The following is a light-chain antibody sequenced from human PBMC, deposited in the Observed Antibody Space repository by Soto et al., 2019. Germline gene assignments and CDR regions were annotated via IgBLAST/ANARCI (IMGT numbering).Light chain of an antibody. J-gene: IGKJ1*01. CDR1: QIIYNW. CDR3: QQFHSFSRT. V-gene: IGKV1-5*01. CDR2: GAS. Sequence: IHMTHSPSTLSASVLYRVTITFLASQIIYNWLAWYQQKPGKAPKLLISGASTLEGGVPSRFSGSGSGTEFTLTISSLQPEDFATYYCQQFHSFSRTFGQGTKVDIK.